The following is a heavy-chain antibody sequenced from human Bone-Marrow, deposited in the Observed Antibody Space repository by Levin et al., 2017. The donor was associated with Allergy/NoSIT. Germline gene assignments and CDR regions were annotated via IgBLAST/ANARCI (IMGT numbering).Heavy chain of an antibody. D-gene: IGHD4-17*01. V-gene: IGHV3-48*01. Sequence: GGSLRLSCAASGFTFNSYTMNWVRQAPGKGLEGVSYISDSSSTIYYADSVKGRFTISRDNAKNSLYLQMNSLRAEDTAVYYCARKSTMTTANAFDIWGQGTMVTVSS. CDR2: ISDSSSTI. CDR3: ARKSTMTTANAFDI. J-gene: IGHJ3*02. CDR1: GFTFNSYT.